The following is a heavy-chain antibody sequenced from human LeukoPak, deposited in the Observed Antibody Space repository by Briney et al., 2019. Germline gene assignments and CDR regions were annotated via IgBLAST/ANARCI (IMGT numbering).Heavy chain of an antibody. J-gene: IGHJ4*02. CDR1: GFTFSSYA. CDR3: ARARRTGEYDY. V-gene: IGHV3-30*04. D-gene: IGHD7-27*01. CDR2: ISYDGNNK. Sequence: GGSLRLSCAASGFTFSSYAMHWVRQAPGKGLEWVAVISYDGNNKYYADSVKGRFTISRDNSKNTLYLQMNSLRAEDTAVYYCARARRTGEYDYWGQGTLVTVSS.